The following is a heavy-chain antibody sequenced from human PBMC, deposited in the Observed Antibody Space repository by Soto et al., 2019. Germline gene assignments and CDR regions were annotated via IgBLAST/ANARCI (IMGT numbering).Heavy chain of an antibody. J-gene: IGHJ4*02. CDR2: IYYSGST. CDR3: ARHEAPSGWYFDY. D-gene: IGHD6-19*01. CDR1: GGSISSSSYY. Sequence: QLQLQESGPGLVKPSETLSLTCTVSGGSISSSSYYWGWIRQPPGKGLEWIGSIYYSGSTYYNPSLQSRATTSVETSKNQCSLQLSSVTAADTAVYYCARHEAPSGWYFDYWGQGTLVTVSS. V-gene: IGHV4-39*01.